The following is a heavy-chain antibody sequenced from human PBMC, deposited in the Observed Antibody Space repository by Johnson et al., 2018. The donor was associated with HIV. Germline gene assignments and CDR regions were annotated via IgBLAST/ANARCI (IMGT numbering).Heavy chain of an antibody. CDR3: AKERLLHDAFDF. J-gene: IGHJ3*01. CDR2: ISYDGKNK. CDR1: GFTFSSYG. V-gene: IGHV3-30*18. D-gene: IGHD5-18*01. Sequence: QVQLVESGGGVVQPGRSLRLSCAASGFTFSSYGMHWVRQAPGKGLEWVAVISYDGKNKYYADSVKGRFTISRDKSKNTMYLQMNSRRDEDTAVYHCAKERLLHDAFDFWGQGTMVTVSS.